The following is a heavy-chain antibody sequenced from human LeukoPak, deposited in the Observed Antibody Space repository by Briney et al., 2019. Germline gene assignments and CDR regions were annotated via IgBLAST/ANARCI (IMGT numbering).Heavy chain of an antibody. CDR1: GGTFSSYA. Sequence: ASVKVSCKASGGTFSSYAISWVRQAPGQGLEWMGRIIPILGIANYAQKFQGRVTITADKSTSTAYMELSSLRSEDTAVYYCARVTTDYGSGDESRDFDYWGQGTLVTVSS. D-gene: IGHD3-10*01. CDR3: ARVTTDYGSGDESRDFDY. J-gene: IGHJ4*02. V-gene: IGHV1-69*04. CDR2: IIPILGIA.